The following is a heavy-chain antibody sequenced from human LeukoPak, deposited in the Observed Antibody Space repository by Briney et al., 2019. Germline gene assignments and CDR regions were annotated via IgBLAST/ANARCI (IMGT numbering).Heavy chain of an antibody. Sequence: NPSETLSLTCTVSGGSISSSSYYWGWIRQPPGQGLEWIGSLYYSGSTYYNPSLKSRVTISVDTSKNQFSLKLSSVTAADTAVYYCARCIAAAGVDPWGQGTLVTVSS. J-gene: IGHJ5*02. D-gene: IGHD6-13*01. CDR3: ARCIAAAGVDP. CDR1: GGSISSSSYY. CDR2: LYYSGST. V-gene: IGHV4-39*07.